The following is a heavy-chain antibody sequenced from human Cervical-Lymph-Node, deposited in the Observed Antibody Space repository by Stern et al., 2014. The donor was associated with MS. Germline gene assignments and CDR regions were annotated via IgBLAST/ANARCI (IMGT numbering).Heavy chain of an antibody. CDR2: INPTDGRT. CDR3: ANPLPYAN. CDR1: GVTFAHYP. D-gene: IGHD4-17*01. V-gene: IGHV1-46*03. Sequence: QLVQSGSEVKKPGASVKVSCKASGVTFAHYPIHWLRQAPGQGFVWMGIINPTDGRTTYAQSVKGRVTLSRDNTTRFVYMHMSSLRTEDTAMYFCANPLPYANWGQGTRVTVSS. J-gene: IGHJ1*01.